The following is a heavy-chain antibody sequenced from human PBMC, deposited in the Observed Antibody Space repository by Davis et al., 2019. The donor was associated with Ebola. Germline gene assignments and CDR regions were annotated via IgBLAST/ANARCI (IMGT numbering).Heavy chain of an antibody. J-gene: IGHJ5*02. CDR1: GGSIHSGS. Sequence: SETLSLTCTVSGGSIHSGSWTWPPESPGKVLERTGYLYIGKASKYPPSLESRVTISIDTSKNQFSLRLSSVTDADTAVYYCARCYGSGSYYRNWFDPCGQGTLVTVSS. CDR2: LYIGKAS. V-gene: IGHV4-59*13. D-gene: IGHD3-10*01. CDR3: ARCYGSGSYYRNWFDP.